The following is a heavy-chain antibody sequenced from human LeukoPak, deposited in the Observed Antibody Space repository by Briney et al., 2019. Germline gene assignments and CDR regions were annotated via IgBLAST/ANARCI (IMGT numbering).Heavy chain of an antibody. J-gene: IGHJ6*02. CDR1: GGSISSYY. V-gene: IGHV4-4*07. D-gene: IGHD2-2*01. CDR2: IYTSGST. Sequence: RTSETLSLTCTVSGGSISSYYWSWIRQPAGKGLEWIGRIYTSGSTNYNPSLKSRVTMSVDTSKNQFSLKLSSVTAVDTAVYYCARDEVIPAAIPYGMDVWGQGTTVTVSS. CDR3: ARDEVIPAAIPYGMDV.